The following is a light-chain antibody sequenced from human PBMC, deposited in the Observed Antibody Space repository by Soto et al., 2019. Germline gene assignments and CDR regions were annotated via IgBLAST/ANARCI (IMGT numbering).Light chain of an antibody. V-gene: IGKV3D-20*02. Sequence: VLWLSQGTLSLSPGEGVTLSCRAIQSISSNFLAWYQQKRGQAPRLLIHGASNRATGIPDRFSGSGSGTDFTLTISSLEPEDFAVYYCHQRSNWPPFTFGGGTKVDIK. CDR1: QSISSNF. CDR3: HQRSNWPPFT. CDR2: GAS. J-gene: IGKJ4*01.